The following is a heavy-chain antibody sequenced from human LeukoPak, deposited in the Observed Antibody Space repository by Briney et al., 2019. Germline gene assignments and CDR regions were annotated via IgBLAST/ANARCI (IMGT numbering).Heavy chain of an antibody. CDR2: ISGSGGST. D-gene: IGHD6-13*01. J-gene: IGHJ4*02. CDR3: ARDLSLSGQLAGY. Sequence: TGGSLRLSCAASGFTFSNYAMSWVRQAPGKGLEWVSTISGSGGSTYYADSVKGRFTISRDNSKNTLYLQVNSLRAEDTAVYYCARDLSLSGQLAGYWGQGTLVTVSS. CDR1: GFTFSNYA. V-gene: IGHV3-23*01.